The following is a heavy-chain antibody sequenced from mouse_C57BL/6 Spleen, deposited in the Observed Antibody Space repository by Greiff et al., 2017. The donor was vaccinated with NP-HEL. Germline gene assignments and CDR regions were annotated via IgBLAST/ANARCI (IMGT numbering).Heavy chain of an antibody. V-gene: IGHV1-53*01. CDR2: INPSNGGT. CDR1: GYTFTSYW. J-gene: IGHJ3*01. D-gene: IGHD1-1*01. CDR3: ARSTFITTVVADAY. Sequence: QVQLKQPGTELVKPGASVKLSCKASGYTFTSYWMHWVKQRPGQGLEWIGNINPSNGGTNYNEKFKSKATLTVDKSSSTAYMQLSSLTSEDSAVYYCARSTFITTVVADAYWGQGTLVTVSA.